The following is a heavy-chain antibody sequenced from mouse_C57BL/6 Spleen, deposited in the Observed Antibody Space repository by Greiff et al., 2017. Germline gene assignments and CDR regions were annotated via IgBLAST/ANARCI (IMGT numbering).Heavy chain of an antibody. CDR1: GYTFTDYY. V-gene: IGHV1-26*01. Sequence: EVQLQQSGPELVKPGASVKISCKASGYTFTDYYMNWVKQSHGKSLEWIGDINPNNGGTSYNQKFKGKATLTVDKSSSTAYMELRSLTSEDSAVYYCAMPISYGSSYALNYWGQGTTLTVSS. J-gene: IGHJ2*01. D-gene: IGHD1-1*01. CDR3: AMPISYGSSYALNY. CDR2: INPNNGGT.